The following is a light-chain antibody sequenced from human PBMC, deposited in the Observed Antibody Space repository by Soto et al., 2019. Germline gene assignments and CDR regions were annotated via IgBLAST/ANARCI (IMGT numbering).Light chain of an antibody. CDR3: QEYGNSRWT. CDR2: GAS. CDR1: QSVTSNF. J-gene: IGKJ1*01. Sequence: EIVLTQSPGTLSLSPGERAALSCRASQSVTSNFLAWYQQKPGQTPRLLIYGASSRATGIPDRLRGSGSGADFTLTITRLEPEDFAVYYCQEYGNSRWTFVQGTKVDIK. V-gene: IGKV3-20*01.